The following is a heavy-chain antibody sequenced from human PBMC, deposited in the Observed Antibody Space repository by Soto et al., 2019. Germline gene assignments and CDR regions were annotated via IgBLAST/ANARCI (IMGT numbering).Heavy chain of an antibody. Sequence: QVQLVQSGAEVKKPGSSVKVSCKASGGTFSSYAISWVRQAPGQRLEWMGGIIPIFVTANYAQKFQGRVTITADESRRTAYMELSSKRSEDTAVYYCARERGGDGKSFYFDYWGQGTLVTVSS. D-gene: IGHD2-21*01. V-gene: IGHV1-69*01. CDR3: ARERGGDGKSFYFDY. J-gene: IGHJ4*02. CDR2: IIPIFVTA. CDR1: GGTFSSYA.